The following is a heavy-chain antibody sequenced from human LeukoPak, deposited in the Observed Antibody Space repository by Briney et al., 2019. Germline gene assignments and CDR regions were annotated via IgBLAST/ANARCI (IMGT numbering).Heavy chain of an antibody. CDR2: ISGSGGST. Sequence: GGSLRLSCAASGFTFSSYAMSWVRQAPGKGLEWVSAISGSGGSTYYADSVKGRFTISRDNSKNTLYLQMNSLRAEDTAVYYCAKETDYYGSSPQYLDVWGKGTTVTVSS. D-gene: IGHD3-22*01. V-gene: IGHV3-23*01. CDR3: AKETDYYGSSPQYLDV. CDR1: GFTFSSYA. J-gene: IGHJ6*04.